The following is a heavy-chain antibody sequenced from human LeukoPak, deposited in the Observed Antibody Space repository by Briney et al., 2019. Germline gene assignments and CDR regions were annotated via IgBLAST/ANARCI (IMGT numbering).Heavy chain of an antibody. CDR3: ARDRFYIPDV. J-gene: IGHJ6*04. Sequence: GGTLRLSCVASGFTFSSYGMSWVRQAPGKGLEWVSAISGSGGSTYYADSVKGRFTISRDNAKNTVYLQMNSLRPEDTAVYYCARDRFYIPDVWGKGTTVTISS. CDR2: ISGSGGST. D-gene: IGHD3-10*01. CDR1: GFTFSSYG. V-gene: IGHV3-23*01.